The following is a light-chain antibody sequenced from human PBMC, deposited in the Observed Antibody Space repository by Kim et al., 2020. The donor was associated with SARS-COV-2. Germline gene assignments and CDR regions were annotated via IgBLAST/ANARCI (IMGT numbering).Light chain of an antibody. J-gene: IGLJ2*01. CDR1: KLGDKY. Sequence: SYELTQPPSVSVSPGQTASITCSGEKLGDKYACWYQQKPGQSPVLVIYQDSKRPSGIPERFSGPKSGNTATLTISGTQAMDEADYYCQAWDSSTVVFGGG. CDR2: QDS. V-gene: IGLV3-1*01. CDR3: QAWDSSTVV.